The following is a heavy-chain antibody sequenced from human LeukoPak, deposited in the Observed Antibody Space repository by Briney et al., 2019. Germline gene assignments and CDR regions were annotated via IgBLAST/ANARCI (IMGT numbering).Heavy chain of an antibody. CDR3: ARPPQGFSGSYRAEYFQH. CDR2: IKQDGSEK. CDR1: GFTFSSYW. Sequence: GGPLRLSCAASGFTFSSYWTSWVRQAPRKGLEWVANIKQDGSEKFYVDSVKGRFTISRDNAKNSLYLQMNSLRAEDTAVYYCARPPQGFSGSYRAEYFQHWGQGTLVTVSS. V-gene: IGHV3-7*01. J-gene: IGHJ1*01. D-gene: IGHD1-26*01.